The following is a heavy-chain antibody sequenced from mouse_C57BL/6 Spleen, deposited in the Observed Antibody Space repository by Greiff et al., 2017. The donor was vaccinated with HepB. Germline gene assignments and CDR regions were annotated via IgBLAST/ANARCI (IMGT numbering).Heavy chain of an antibody. Sequence: VQLKESVAELVRPGASVKLSCTASGFNIKNTYMHWVKQRPEQGLEWIGRIDPANGNTKYAPKFQGKATITADTSSNTAYLQLSSLTSEDTAIYYCARKEITTVVAHWYFDVWGTGTTVTVSS. CDR1: GFNIKNTY. CDR2: IDPANGNT. J-gene: IGHJ1*03. CDR3: ARKEITTVVAHWYFDV. D-gene: IGHD1-1*01. V-gene: IGHV14-3*01.